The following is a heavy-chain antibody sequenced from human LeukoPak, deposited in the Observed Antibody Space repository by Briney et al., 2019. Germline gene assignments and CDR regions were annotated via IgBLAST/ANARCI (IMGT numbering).Heavy chain of an antibody. CDR2: IKRDGSEK. J-gene: IGHJ4*02. D-gene: IGHD6-19*01. CDR3: ARLGPVSSGWPESFDH. V-gene: IGHV3-7*03. CDR1: GFTFNSYW. Sequence: GGSLRLSCAASGFTFNSYWMNWVRQAPGKGLEWVANIKRDGSEKYYVDSVKGRFTISRDNAKNSLDLQMNSLRVEDTAVYYCARLGPVSSGWPESFDHWGQGTLVTVSS.